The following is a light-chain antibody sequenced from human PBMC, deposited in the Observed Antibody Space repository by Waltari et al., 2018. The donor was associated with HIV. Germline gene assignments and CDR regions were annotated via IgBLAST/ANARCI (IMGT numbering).Light chain of an antibody. J-gene: IGLJ2*01. CDR3: SSYAGSKNRVV. Sequence: QSALTQSPSATGSPGQAVTIYCTGTSSDVGAYEYVSWYRQHPGKAPKLMIYDVYNRPSGVPDRFSGSKSGNTASLTVSGLQAEDEATYYCSSYAGSKNRVVFGGGTFLTVL. CDR2: DVY. CDR1: SSDVGAYEY. V-gene: IGLV2-8*01.